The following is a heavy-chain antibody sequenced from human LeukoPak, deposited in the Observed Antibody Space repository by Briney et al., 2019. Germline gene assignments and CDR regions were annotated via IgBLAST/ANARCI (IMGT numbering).Heavy chain of an antibody. CDR2: ISASGGST. V-gene: IGHV3-23*01. D-gene: IGHD4-17*01. CDR1: GFTFSSYA. Sequence: GGSLRLSCAASGFTFSSYAMSWVRQAPGKGLEWVSGISASGGSTYYADSVKGRFTISRDNSKNTLYLQMNSLRAEDTAVYYCAKPLNPGRTPLTTYFDYWGQGTQVPVSS. CDR3: AKPLNPGRTPLTTYFDY. J-gene: IGHJ4*02.